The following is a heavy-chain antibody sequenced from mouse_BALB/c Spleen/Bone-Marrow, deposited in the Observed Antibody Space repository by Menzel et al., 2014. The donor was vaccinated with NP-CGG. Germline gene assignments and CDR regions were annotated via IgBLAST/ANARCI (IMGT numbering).Heavy chain of an antibody. CDR1: GFTFTDYY. Sequence: DVKLVEPGGGLVQPGGSLRLSFATSGFTFTDYYVSWVRQPPGKALEWLGFIRNKAKGYTTEYIPSVKGRFTISRDNSQSILYLQMNALRAEDSATYYCARDRNNDTNWYFDVWGEGTTVTVSS. CDR3: ARDRNNDTNWYFDV. CDR2: IRNKAKGYTT. J-gene: IGHJ1*01. D-gene: IGHD2-12*01. V-gene: IGHV7-3*02.